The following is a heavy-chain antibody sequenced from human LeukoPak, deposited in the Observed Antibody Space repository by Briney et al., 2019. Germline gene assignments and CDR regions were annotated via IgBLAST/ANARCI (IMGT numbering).Heavy chain of an antibody. V-gene: IGHV3-33*01. Sequence: GGSLRLSCAASGFTFSSYGMHWVRQAPGKGLEWVAVIWYDGSNKYYADSVKGRFTISRDNSKNTLYLQMNSLRAEDTAVYYCARAGSPSSTDYYYGMDVWGQGTTVTVSS. D-gene: IGHD6-13*01. J-gene: IGHJ6*02. CDR2: IWYDGSNK. CDR1: GFTFSSYG. CDR3: ARAGSPSSTDYYYGMDV.